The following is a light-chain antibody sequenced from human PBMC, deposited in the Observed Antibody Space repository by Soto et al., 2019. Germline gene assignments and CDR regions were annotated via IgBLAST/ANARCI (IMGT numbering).Light chain of an antibody. J-gene: IGKJ1*01. V-gene: IGKV3-11*01. CDR1: QNISNY. CDR3: QQRSYWPRT. Sequence: APTLALSQKKTAPLSCRASQNISNYLIWYQQKPGQAPRLLIYDVSNRATGIPARFSGSGSGTDFTLTIRCLEPEEFALYYCQQRSYWPRTFGQGTKVDIK. CDR2: DVS.